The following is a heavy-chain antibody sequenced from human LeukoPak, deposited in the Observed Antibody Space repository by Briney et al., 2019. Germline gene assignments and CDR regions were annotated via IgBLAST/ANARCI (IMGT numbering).Heavy chain of an antibody. J-gene: IGHJ4*02. D-gene: IGHD3-10*01. V-gene: IGHV3-30*02. CDR2: VLYDGGDK. CDR3: ARDRVGSGSYFLDH. CDR1: GFTFNRYA. Sequence: GGSLRLSCAASGFTFNRYAMHWVRQAPGKGPEWVAIVLYDGGDKYYADSVKGRFTISRDNSKNPLYLQVNSLRVEDTAVYYCARDRVGSGSYFLDHWGQGALVTVSS.